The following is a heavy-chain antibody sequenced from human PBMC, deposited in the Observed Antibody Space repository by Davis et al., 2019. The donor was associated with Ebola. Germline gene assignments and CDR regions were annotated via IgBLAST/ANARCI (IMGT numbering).Heavy chain of an antibody. CDR2: IIPILGIA. V-gene: IGHV1-69*04. Sequence: SVKVSCKASGGTFSSYAISWVRQAPGQGLEWMGRIIPILGIANYAQKFQGRVTMTRNTSISTAYMELSSLRSEDTAVYYCAGQYNWNYNAFDIWGQGTMVTVSS. J-gene: IGHJ3*02. D-gene: IGHD1-7*01. CDR1: GGTFSSYA. CDR3: AGQYNWNYNAFDI.